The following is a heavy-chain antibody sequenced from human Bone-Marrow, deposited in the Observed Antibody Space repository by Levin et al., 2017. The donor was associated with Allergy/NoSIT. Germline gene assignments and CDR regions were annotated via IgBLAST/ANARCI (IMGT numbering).Heavy chain of an antibody. Sequence: PSETLSLTCAASGFIFSSYWMHWVRRAPGKGLVWVSRINSDGSSTTYADSVKGRFTVSRDNAKRTLYLQMNSLRTEDTALYYCAKGSSGGWQGVNFDHWGQGTLVTVSS. J-gene: IGHJ4*02. V-gene: IGHV3-74*01. CDR3: AKGSSGGWQGVNFDH. CDR2: INSDGSST. D-gene: IGHD6-19*01. CDR1: GFIFSSYW.